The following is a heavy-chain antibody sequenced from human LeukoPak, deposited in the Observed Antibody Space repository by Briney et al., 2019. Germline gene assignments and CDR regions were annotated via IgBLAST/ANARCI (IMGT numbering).Heavy chain of an antibody. CDR3: ARDQGLLVVAGRFGY. CDR2: ISSSNSYI. CDR1: GFTFSSYE. J-gene: IGHJ4*02. V-gene: IGHV3-21*01. D-gene: IGHD6-19*01. Sequence: GGSLRLSCAASGFTFSSYEMNWVRQAPGKGLEWVSSISSSNSYIYNADSVKGRFTISRDNAKDSLYLQMNSLRAEDTAVYYCARDQGLLVVAGRFGYWGQGTLVTVSS.